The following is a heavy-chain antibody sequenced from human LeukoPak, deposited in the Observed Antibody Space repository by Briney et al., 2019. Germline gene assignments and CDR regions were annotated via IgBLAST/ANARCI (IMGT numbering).Heavy chain of an antibody. J-gene: IGHJ3*02. CDR2: INHSGST. Sequence: SETLSLTCAVYGGSFSGYYWSWIRQPPGKGLEWIGEINHSGSTNYNPSLKSRVTISVDTSANQFSLNLNSVTAADTALYFCARDISGGDAFDIWGQGTTVTVSS. CDR3: ARDISGGDAFDI. D-gene: IGHD3-10*01. V-gene: IGHV4-34*01. CDR1: GGSFSGYY.